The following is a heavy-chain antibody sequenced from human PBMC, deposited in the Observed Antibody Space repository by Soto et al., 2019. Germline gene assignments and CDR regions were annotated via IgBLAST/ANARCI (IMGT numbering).Heavy chain of an antibody. D-gene: IGHD2-21*02. CDR1: GYTFTSYG. Sequence: QVHLVQTGAEVKKPGASVKVSCKTSGYTFTSYGISWVRQAPGQGLEWLGWISGYDGRTNLAQKVQDRDTMTTDTSTSKVSMELRSLRSDDTVVYYCAREGDVADYYCGMDVGGQGTTVTVSS. V-gene: IGHV1-18*01. J-gene: IGHJ6*02. CDR3: AREGDVADYYCGMDV. CDR2: ISGYDGRT.